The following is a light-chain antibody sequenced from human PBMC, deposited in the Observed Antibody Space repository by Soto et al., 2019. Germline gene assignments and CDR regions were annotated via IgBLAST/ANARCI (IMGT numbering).Light chain of an antibody. CDR1: SSDVGSYNR. V-gene: IGLV2-18*02. CDR3: SSYTSSSTAVV. CDR2: EVS. J-gene: IGLJ2*01. Sequence: QSVLTQPPSVSGSPGQSVTISCTGTSSDVGSYNRVSWYQQPPGTAPKLMIYEVSNRPSGVPDRFSGSKSGNTASLTISGLQGEDEADYYCSSYTSSSTAVVFGGGTQLTVL.